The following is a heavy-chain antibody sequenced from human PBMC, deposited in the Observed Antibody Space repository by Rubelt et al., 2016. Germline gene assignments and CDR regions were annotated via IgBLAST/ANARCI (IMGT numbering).Heavy chain of an antibody. V-gene: IGHV4-4*02. CDR2: IYHSGNT. Sequence: QVQLQESGPGLVKPSGTLSLTCAVSGGSISSSNWWSWVRQPPGKGLEWIGEIYHSGNTDYNPSLKSRVTMSVDTSKNQFALKLTSVTAADTAAYYCATGLQAQRSFDYWGQGTLVTVSS. CDR1: GGSISSSNW. D-gene: IGHD3-16*01. J-gene: IGHJ4*02. CDR3: ATGLQAQRSFDY.